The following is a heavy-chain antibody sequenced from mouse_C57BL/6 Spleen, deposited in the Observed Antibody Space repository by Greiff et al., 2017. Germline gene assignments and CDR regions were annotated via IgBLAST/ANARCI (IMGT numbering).Heavy chain of an antibody. D-gene: IGHD1-1*01. Sequence: QVQLQQPGAELVKPGASVKLSCKASGYTFTSYWMHWVKQRPGRGLEWIGRIDPNSGGTKYNEKFKSKATLTVDKPSSTAYMQLSSLTSEDSAVYYCARSYYGSSWAWCAYWGQGTLVTVSA. J-gene: IGHJ3*01. CDR1: GYTFTSYW. V-gene: IGHV1-72*01. CDR2: IDPNSGGT. CDR3: ARSYYGSSWAWCAY.